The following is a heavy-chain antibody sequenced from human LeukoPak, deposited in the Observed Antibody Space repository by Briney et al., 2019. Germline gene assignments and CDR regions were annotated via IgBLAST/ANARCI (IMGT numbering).Heavy chain of an antibody. V-gene: IGHV3-21*01. J-gene: IGHJ1*01. CDR1: GFTFCTFS. Sequence: GGSLRLSCVTSGFTFCTFSMSWVRQAPGRGLEWVSYISNNGRSIHYADSAKGRFTISRDNPTSSLFLQLNSLRADDSALYFCARSTVDGTIQYWGQGTLVVVSS. D-gene: IGHD6-19*01. CDR2: ISNNGRSI. CDR3: ARSTVDGTIQY.